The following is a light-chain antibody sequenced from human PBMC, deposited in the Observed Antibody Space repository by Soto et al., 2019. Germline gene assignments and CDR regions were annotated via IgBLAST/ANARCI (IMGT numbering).Light chain of an antibody. J-gene: IGKJ4*01. CDR2: GAS. Sequence: EIVLTQSPATLSXXXXXXXTXXXXAXQSVSTYVTYLAWYQQKPGQAPRLLIYGASTRATGIPPRFTGSGSGTDFTLTIRSLEPEDFAIYYCQQRDSWPLTFGGGTKVDIK. CDR1: QSVSTY. V-gene: IGKV3-11*01. CDR3: QQRDSWPLT.